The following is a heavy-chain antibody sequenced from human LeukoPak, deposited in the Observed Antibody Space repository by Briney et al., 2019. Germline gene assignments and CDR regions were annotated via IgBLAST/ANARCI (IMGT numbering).Heavy chain of an antibody. Sequence: GGSLRLSCAASGFTFSSYWMHWVRQAPGKGLEWVSRINNDGSDTTYADSVKGRFTVSRDNAKNTLYVEMNSLRADDTAVYYCARGLRWPDSWGQGTLGTVSS. CDR3: ARGLRWPDS. V-gene: IGHV3-74*01. CDR2: INNDGSDT. CDR1: GFTFSSYW. D-gene: IGHD2-15*01. J-gene: IGHJ5*01.